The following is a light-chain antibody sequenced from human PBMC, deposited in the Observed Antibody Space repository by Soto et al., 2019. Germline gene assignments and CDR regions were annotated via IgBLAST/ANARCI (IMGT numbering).Light chain of an antibody. V-gene: IGKV3-15*01. CDR3: QQYNNWPIT. Sequence: DIVMTQSPAPLSVSPGERATLSCRASQSVSSNLAWYQQKPGQAPRLIIYGASTRATGIPARFSGSGSGTEFTLTISSLQSEDFAVYYCQQYNNWPITFGQGTRLEIK. CDR1: QSVSSN. CDR2: GAS. J-gene: IGKJ5*01.